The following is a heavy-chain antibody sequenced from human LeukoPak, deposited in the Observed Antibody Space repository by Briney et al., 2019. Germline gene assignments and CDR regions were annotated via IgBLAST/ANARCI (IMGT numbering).Heavy chain of an antibody. CDR1: GFSLTTYA. Sequence: GGSLRLSCAASGFSLTTYAIHWVRQAPGKGLEWLAVMSYDERTKFYADSVMGRFTISRDTSHNTLYLQMTGLRVEDTAVYYCARGAATVTTCFDYWGQGTLVTVSS. J-gene: IGHJ4*02. CDR3: ARGAATVTTCFDY. V-gene: IGHV3-30*04. CDR2: MSYDERTK. D-gene: IGHD4-17*01.